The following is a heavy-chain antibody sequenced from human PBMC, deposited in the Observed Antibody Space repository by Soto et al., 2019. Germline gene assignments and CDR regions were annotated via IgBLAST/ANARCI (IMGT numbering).Heavy chain of an antibody. CDR2: ISYDGSNK. J-gene: IGHJ4*02. Sequence: QVQLVESGGGVVQPGRSLRLSCAASGFTFSSYGMHWVRQAPGKGLEWVAVISYDGSNKYYADSVKGRFTISRDNSKNTLDLQMNSLRAEDTAVYYCAKTWGVYSSSSLLGYWGQGTLVTVSS. D-gene: IGHD6-6*01. CDR3: AKTWGVYSSSSLLGY. CDR1: GFTFSSYG. V-gene: IGHV3-30*18.